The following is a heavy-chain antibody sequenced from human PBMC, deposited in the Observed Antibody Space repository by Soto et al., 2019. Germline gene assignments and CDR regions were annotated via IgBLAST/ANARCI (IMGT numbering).Heavy chain of an antibody. CDR1: CGSFIGYY. Sequence: SETLSLACAVYCGSFIGYYWIWIRQPPGEGRDGIGEINHSGSTNYNPSLKSRVTISVDTSKNQFSLKLSSVTAADTAVYYCARAVYCTTANCWDDFHYYNIDVWGQGTAVTVSS. CDR2: INHSGST. CDR3: ARAVYCTTANCWDDFHYYNIDV. D-gene: IGHD2-2*01. V-gene: IGHV4-34*01. J-gene: IGHJ6*02.